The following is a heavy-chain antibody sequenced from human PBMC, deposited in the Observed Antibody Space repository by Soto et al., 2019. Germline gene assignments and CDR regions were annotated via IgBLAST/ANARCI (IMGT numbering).Heavy chain of an antibody. CDR1: GFTFSSYW. V-gene: IGHV3-7*01. D-gene: IGHD6-13*01. J-gene: IGHJ6*02. Sequence: EVQLVESGGGLVQPGGSLRLSCVDSGFTFSSYWMSWVRQAPVKGWEWVGNIKQDGSEENYADSVKGRFTISRDNAKNSMYLQMNSLRVEDTAVYYCARIAASGRGWDVWGQGTTVVVSS. CDR3: ARIAASGRGWDV. CDR2: IKQDGSEE.